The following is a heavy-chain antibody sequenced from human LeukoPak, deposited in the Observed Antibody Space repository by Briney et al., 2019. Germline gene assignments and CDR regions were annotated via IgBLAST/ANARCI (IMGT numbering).Heavy chain of an antibody. J-gene: IGHJ4*02. CDR2: ISGSGSST. D-gene: IGHD2-2*01. V-gene: IGHV3-23*01. CDR3: AKGTSWVVVPAAIDY. CDR1: GFTFRNYA. Sequence: GGSLRLSCAASGFTFRNYAMSWVRQAPGRGLEWVSAISGSGSSTFYTDSVKGRFTISRDTSKNTLYLQMNSLRAEDTAVYYCAKGTSWVVVPAAIDYWGQGTLVTVSS.